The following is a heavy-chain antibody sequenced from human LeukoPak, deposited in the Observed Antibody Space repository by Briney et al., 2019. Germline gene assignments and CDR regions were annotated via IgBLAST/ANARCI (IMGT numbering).Heavy chain of an antibody. CDR3: ASTSRSITIFGVVTRHYYYGMDV. Sequence: SETLSLTCNVSGGSISSGSYYWSWIRQPAGKGLEWIGRIYTSGSTNYNPSLKSRVTISVDTSKNQFSLKLSSVTAADTAVYYCASTSRSITIFGVVTRHYYYGMDVWGQGTTVTVSS. V-gene: IGHV4-61*02. CDR2: IYTSGST. CDR1: GGSISSGSYY. J-gene: IGHJ6*02. D-gene: IGHD3-3*01.